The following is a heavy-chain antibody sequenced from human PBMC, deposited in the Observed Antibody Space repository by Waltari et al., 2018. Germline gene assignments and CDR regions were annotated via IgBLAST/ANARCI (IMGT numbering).Heavy chain of an antibody. CDR1: GGTFSSYA. V-gene: IGHV1-69*04. CDR3: ARDQGYSSSWSSREDAFDI. Sequence: QVQLVQSGAEVKKPGSSVKVSCKASGGTFSSYAISWVRQAPGQGLEWMGGIIPILGIANYAQKFQGRVTITADESTSTAYMELSSLGSEDTAVYYCARDQGYSSSWSSREDAFDIWGQGTMVTVSS. D-gene: IGHD6-13*01. J-gene: IGHJ3*02. CDR2: IIPILGIA.